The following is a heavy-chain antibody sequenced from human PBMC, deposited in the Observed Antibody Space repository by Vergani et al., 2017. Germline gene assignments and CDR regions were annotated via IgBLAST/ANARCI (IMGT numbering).Heavy chain of an antibody. Sequence: QLQLQESGPGLVKPSETLSLTCTVSGGSISSSSYYWGWIRKPPGKGLEWIGRIYYSGSTYYNPSLKSRVTRSVDTSKNQFSLKLSSVTAAYTAVYYCASEGYSNLSYYYYYGMDVWGQGTTVTVSS. CDR2: IYYSGST. J-gene: IGHJ6*02. V-gene: IGHV4-39*07. CDR3: ASEGYSNLSYYYYYGMDV. D-gene: IGHD4-11*01. CDR1: GGSISSSSYY.